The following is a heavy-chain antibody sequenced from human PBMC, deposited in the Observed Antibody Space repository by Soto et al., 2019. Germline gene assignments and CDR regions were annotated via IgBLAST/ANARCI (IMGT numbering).Heavy chain of an antibody. J-gene: IGHJ4*02. CDR2: TWSDESRK. CDR3: ARGRPGPISTIPVLDN. D-gene: IGHD2-21*01. Sequence: QVQLVESGGGVVQPGRSLRLSCTASGFTFSSYGMHWVRQAPGKGLEWVAITWSDESRKYYADSVKGRFIISRDNSKNTLFLQMDSLRAEDTAVYYCARGRPGPISTIPVLDNWGPGTLVTVSS. V-gene: IGHV3-33*01. CDR1: GFTFSSYG.